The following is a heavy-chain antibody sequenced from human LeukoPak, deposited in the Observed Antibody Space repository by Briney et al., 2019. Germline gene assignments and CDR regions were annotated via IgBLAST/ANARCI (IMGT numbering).Heavy chain of an antibody. CDR3: ARVSPPEYSSSSAEDY. D-gene: IGHD6-6*01. V-gene: IGHV4-34*01. CDR2: INHSGST. J-gene: IGHJ4*02. CDR1: GVSFSGYY. Sequence: SETLSLTCAVYGVSFSGYYWSWIRQPPGKGLEWIGEINHSGSTNYNPSLKSRVTISVDTSKNQFSLKLSSVTAADTAVYYCARVSPPEYSSSSAEDYWGQGTLVTVSS.